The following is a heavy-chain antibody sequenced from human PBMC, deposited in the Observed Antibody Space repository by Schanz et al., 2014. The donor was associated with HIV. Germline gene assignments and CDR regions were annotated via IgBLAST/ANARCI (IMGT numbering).Heavy chain of an antibody. V-gene: IGHV3-30*19. CDR3: ARGGIWEWDQPDFDY. Sequence: QEQLVESGGGVVQPGKSLRLSCAASGFTFRNFGMHWVRQAPGKGLEWVAVISYDGSYKYYADSVKGRFTISRDNSKNTLYLQMNSLRIEDTAVYYCARGGIWEWDQPDFDYWGQGTLVIVSS. CDR1: GFTFRNFG. D-gene: IGHD2-15*01. CDR2: ISYDGSYK. J-gene: IGHJ4*02.